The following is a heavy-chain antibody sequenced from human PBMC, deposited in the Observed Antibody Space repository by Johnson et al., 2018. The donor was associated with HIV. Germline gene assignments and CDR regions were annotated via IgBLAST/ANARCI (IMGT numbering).Heavy chain of an antibody. D-gene: IGHD3-22*01. CDR2: INWNGGST. Sequence: VQLVESGGGVVRPGGSLRLSCAASGFTFDDYGMSWVRQAPGKGLEWVSGINWNGGSTGYADSVKGRFTISRDNVKNSLYLQMNSLRAEDTAVYYCARDPELDYFDNRAFDIWGQGTMVTVSS. J-gene: IGHJ3*02. CDR1: GFTFDDYG. V-gene: IGHV3-20*04. CDR3: ARDPELDYFDNRAFDI.